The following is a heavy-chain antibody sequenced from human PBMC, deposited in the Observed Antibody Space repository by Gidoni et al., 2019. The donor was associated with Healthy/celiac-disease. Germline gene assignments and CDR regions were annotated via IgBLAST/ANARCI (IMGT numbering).Heavy chain of an antibody. V-gene: IGHV4-39*01. CDR1: GGSITSSSYY. Sequence: QLQLQESRPGLLKPSETPSLPCTVSGGSITSSSYYWGWIRQPPGKGLELIGSIYYSGSTYYNPSLKSRVTISVDTSKNQFSLKLSSVTAADTAVYYCARRRGSSGYFDYWGQGTLVTVSS. D-gene: IGHD6-6*01. J-gene: IGHJ4*02. CDR2: IYYSGST. CDR3: ARRRGSSGYFDY.